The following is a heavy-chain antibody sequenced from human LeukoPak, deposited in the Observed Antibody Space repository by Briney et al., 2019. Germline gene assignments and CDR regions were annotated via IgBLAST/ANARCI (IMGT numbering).Heavy chain of an antibody. CDR3: AKASGSPYYFDY. CDR2: ISGSGGNT. D-gene: IGHD3-10*01. CDR1: GFTFSSYA. J-gene: IGHJ4*02. Sequence: GGSLILSCAASGFTFSSYAMSWVRQAPGKGLEWVSAISGSGGNTDYADSVRGRFTISRDNSKNTLNLQMNSLRADDTAVYYCAKASGSPYYFDYWGQGTLVTVSS. V-gene: IGHV3-23*01.